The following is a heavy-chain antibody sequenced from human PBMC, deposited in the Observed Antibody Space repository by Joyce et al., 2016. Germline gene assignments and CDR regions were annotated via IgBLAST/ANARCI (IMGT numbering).Heavy chain of an antibody. Sequence: EVQLVESGGGLVQPGRSLRLSCAASGFTFDDYAMQWVRQAPGRGLEWVLGISGNSGSIGYADSVKGRFTISRDNAKNSLYLQMNSLRTEDMALYYCTRRSATGRTRGAFDVWGQGTMVTVSS. J-gene: IGHJ3*01. CDR1: GFTFDDYA. V-gene: IGHV3-9*03. D-gene: IGHD1-1*01. CDR3: TRRSATGRTRGAFDV. CDR2: ISGNSGSI.